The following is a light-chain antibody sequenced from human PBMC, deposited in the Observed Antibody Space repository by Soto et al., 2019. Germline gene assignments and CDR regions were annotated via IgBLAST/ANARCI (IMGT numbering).Light chain of an antibody. CDR2: RVT. CDR3: CSYAGSSTLA. V-gene: IGLV2-23*02. Sequence: QSALTQPASVSGSPGQSITISCTGTNSDIGSYNLVSWYQHHPGKAPKLIIYRVTKQPSGVSNRFSGSKSGNTASLTISGLQAEDEADYYCCSYAGSSTLAFGGGTKVTVL. CDR1: NSDIGSYNL. J-gene: IGLJ2*01.